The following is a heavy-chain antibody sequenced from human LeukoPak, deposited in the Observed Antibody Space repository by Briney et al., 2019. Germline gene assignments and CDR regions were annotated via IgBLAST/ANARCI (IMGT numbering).Heavy chain of an antibody. V-gene: IGHV3-7*01. J-gene: IGHJ4*02. Sequence: GGSLRLSCVASGFSFSDFWMSWVRQAPGKGLEWVSSIKTDGSAKYCVDSLKGRFTISRDNAKNSLYLQMNNLRAEDTAVYYCACAPESQKGRDGLDYWGQGSLVTVAS. CDR1: GFSFSDFW. CDR2: IKTDGSAK. D-gene: IGHD5-24*01. CDR3: ACAPESQKGRDGLDY.